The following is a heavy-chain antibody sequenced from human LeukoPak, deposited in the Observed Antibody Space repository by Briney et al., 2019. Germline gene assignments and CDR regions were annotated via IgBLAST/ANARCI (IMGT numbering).Heavy chain of an antibody. CDR3: GRNLADSTGP. J-gene: IGHJ5*02. Sequence: ASVKVSCKASGYTFTGYYIHWVRQAPGQGLEWMGRINLSSGGTNYAQKFQGRVPMTRDTSISTAYMELMTLRSDDTAVYYCGRNLADSTGPWGQGTLVTVSS. CDR1: GYTFTGYY. D-gene: IGHD2-2*01. CDR2: INLSSGGT. V-gene: IGHV1-2*06.